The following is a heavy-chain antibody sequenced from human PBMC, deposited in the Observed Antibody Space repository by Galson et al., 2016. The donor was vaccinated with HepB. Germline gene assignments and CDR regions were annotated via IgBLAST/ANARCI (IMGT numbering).Heavy chain of an antibody. Sequence: SLRLSCAASGFTLSDYWMSWVRQAPGKGLEWVANIKEDGIQKNYVDSVKGRFTISRDNGKNSMYLQMNSRRAEDTAVYYCAISNGWIIDYWGQGTLVTVSS. CDR1: GFTLSDYW. V-gene: IGHV3-7*01. J-gene: IGHJ4*02. CDR2: IKEDGIQK. CDR3: AISNGWIIDY. D-gene: IGHD6-19*01.